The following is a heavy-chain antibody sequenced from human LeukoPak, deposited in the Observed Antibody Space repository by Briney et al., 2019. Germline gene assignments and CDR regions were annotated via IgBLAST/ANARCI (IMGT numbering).Heavy chain of an antibody. CDR1: GFTVSSNY. J-gene: IGHJ6*02. V-gene: IGHV3-48*04. D-gene: IGHD3-10*01. CDR2: ISSSSSTI. CDR3: ARAAGGSGSWHYYGMDV. Sequence: QAGGSLRLSCAASGFTVSSNYMSWVRQAPGKGLEWVSYISSSSSTIYYADSVKGRFTISRDNAKNSLYLQMNSLRAEDTAVYYCARAAGGSGSWHYYGMDVWGQGTTVTVSS.